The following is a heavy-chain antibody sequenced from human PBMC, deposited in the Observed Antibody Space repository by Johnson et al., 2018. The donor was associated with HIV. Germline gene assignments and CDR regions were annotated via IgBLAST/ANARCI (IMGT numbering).Heavy chain of an antibody. Sequence: QEQLVESGGGVVQPGGSLRLSCVASGFTFTTYDFHWVRQAPGKGLEWVAFIRSNGRDQYYGDSVKGRFTISRDDSKNTVDLQMNTLTPDDTAVYYCAKGIGHSYRGTHDAFDVLGQGTMVTVSA. J-gene: IGHJ3*01. CDR3: AKGIGHSYRGTHDAFDV. CDR2: IRSNGRDQ. D-gene: IGHD3/OR15-3a*01. CDR1: GFTFTTYD. V-gene: IGHV3-30*02.